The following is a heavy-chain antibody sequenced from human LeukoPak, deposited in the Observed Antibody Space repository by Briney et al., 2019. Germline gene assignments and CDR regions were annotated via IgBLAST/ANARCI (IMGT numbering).Heavy chain of an antibody. Sequence: GGSLRLSCAASGFTFSDYYMSWIRQAPGKGLEWVSYISSSGSTIYYAHSVKGRFTISRDNAKNSLYLQMNSLRAEDTAVYYCARERGIAARSFDYWGQGTLVTVSS. CDR1: GFTFSDYY. CDR2: ISSSGSTI. CDR3: ARERGIAARSFDY. V-gene: IGHV3-11*01. J-gene: IGHJ4*02. D-gene: IGHD6-6*01.